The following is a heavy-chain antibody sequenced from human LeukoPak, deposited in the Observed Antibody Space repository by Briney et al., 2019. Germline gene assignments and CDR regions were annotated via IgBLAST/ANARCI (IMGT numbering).Heavy chain of an antibody. V-gene: IGHV4-59*01. CDR1: GGSISSYY. Sequence: SETLSLTCTVSGGSISSYYWSWIRQPPGKGLEWIGYIYYSGSTNYNPSLKSRVTISVDTSKNQFSLKLSSVTAADTAVYYCATPSQYYDILTGYYSPHDAFDIWGQGTMVTVSS. CDR2: IYYSGST. D-gene: IGHD3-9*01. CDR3: ATPSQYYDILTGYYSPHDAFDI. J-gene: IGHJ3*02.